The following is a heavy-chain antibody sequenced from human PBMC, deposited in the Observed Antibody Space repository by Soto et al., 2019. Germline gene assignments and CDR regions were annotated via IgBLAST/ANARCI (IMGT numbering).Heavy chain of an antibody. V-gene: IGHV3-9*01. CDR3: AKDRGLVLSFYFDY. Sequence: EVQLVESGGGLVQPGRSLRLSCAASGFTFDDYAMHWVRQAPGKGLEWVSGISWNSGSIGYADSVQGRFTISRDNAKNSLYLLMNSLRAEDTALYYCAKDRGLVLSFYFDYWGQGTLVTVSS. CDR2: ISWNSGSI. D-gene: IGHD6-19*01. CDR1: GFTFDDYA. J-gene: IGHJ4*02.